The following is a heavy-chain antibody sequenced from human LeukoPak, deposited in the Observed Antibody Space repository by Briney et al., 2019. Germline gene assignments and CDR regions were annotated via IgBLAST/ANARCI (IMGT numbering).Heavy chain of an antibody. J-gene: IGHJ4*02. CDR2: IYSDGSR. CDR3: ARNHYWRFEF. D-gene: IGHD1-14*01. V-gene: IGHV3-66*02. Sequence: PGGSLRLSCEASGLTVSRDCMSWVRQAPGKGPEWVSVIYSDGSRYYADSVRGRFTISRDSSKNVLYLQMNSLGLEDTAVYYRARNHYWRFEFWGQGTVVTVSA. CDR1: GLTVSRDC.